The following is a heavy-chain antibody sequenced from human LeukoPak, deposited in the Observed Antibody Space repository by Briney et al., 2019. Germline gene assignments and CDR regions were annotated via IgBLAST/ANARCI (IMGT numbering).Heavy chain of an antibody. J-gene: IGHJ6*02. V-gene: IGHV3-33*01. Sequence: PGGSLRLSCAASGFTFSSYGMHWVRQAPGKGLEWVAVIWYDGSNKYYADSVKGRFTISRDNSKNTLYLQMNSLRAEDTAVYYCARSSTGRYYYYYYGMDVWGQGTTVTVSS. CDR2: IWYDGSNK. CDR1: GFTFSSYG. CDR3: ARSSTGRYYYYYYGMDV. D-gene: IGHD4-17*01.